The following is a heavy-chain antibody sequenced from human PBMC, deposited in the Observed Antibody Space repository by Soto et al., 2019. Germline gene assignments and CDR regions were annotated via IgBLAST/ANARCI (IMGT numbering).Heavy chain of an antibody. Sequence: GGSLRLSCAASGFTFSNYAINWVRQSPGKGLEWVSVISGSAGSTYYADSVKGRFTITRDNSKNTLNLQMNSLRAEDTAVYYSPQPLYPSARGEVFDFWGRGTLATVSS. CDR3: PQPLYPSARGEVFDF. V-gene: IGHV3-23*01. D-gene: IGHD3-16*01. J-gene: IGHJ4*02. CDR2: ISGSAGST. CDR1: GFTFSNYA.